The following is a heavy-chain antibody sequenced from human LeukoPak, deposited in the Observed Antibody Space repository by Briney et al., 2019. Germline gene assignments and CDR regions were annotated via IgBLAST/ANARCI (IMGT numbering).Heavy chain of an antibody. D-gene: IGHD6-19*01. J-gene: IGHJ4*02. CDR2: IKQDGSEK. Sequence: GRSLRLSCAASGFTFSSYWMSWVRQAPGKGLEWVANIKQDGSEKYYVDSVKGRFTISRDNAKNSLYLQMNSLRAEDTAVYYCARDRSSGWSDYWGQGTLVTVSS. CDR3: ARDRSSGWSDY. CDR1: GFTFSSYW. V-gene: IGHV3-7*01.